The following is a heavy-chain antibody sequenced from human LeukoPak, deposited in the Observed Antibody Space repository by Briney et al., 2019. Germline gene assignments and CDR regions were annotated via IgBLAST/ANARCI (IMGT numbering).Heavy chain of an antibody. J-gene: IGHJ4*02. V-gene: IGHV3-53*01. CDR2: IYSGGST. Sequence: GGSLRLSCAASGFTVSSNYMSWVRQAPGKGLEWVSVIYSGGSTYYADSVKGRFTISRDNSKNTLYLQMNSLKTEDTAVYYCVRVYVGATIRLFDYWGQGTLVTVSS. CDR1: GFTVSSNY. CDR3: VRVYVGATIRLFDY. D-gene: IGHD1-26*01.